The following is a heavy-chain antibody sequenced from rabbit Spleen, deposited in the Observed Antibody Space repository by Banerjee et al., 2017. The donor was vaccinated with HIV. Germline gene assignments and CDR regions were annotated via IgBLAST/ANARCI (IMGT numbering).Heavy chain of an antibody. CDR3: ARGYGYGMAL. Sequence: QQQLEESGGDLVKPGASLTLTCTASGFSFSSYAMTWVRQAPGKGLEWIGYIDSGARTAYASWVNGRFTISRSTSLNTVSLKMTSLTAADTTTYFCARGYGYGMALWGPGTLVTVS. CDR2: IDSGART. J-gene: IGHJ4*01. D-gene: IGHD6-1*01. V-gene: IGHV1S47*01. CDR1: GFSFSSYA.